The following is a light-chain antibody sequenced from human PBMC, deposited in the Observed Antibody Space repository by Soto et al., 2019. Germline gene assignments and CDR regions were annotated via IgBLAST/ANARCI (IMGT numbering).Light chain of an antibody. CDR1: QSVGGN. CDR3: QQYNNWPPMT. J-gene: IGKJ3*01. CDR2: GAS. Sequence: EIVMTQSPATLSVSPGERATLSCRASQSVGGNLAWYQQKPGQAPRLLIYGASTRATGIPARFSGSGSGTEFTLTISSLQSEDFAVYYCQQYNNWPPMTFGPGTKVDIK. V-gene: IGKV3-15*01.